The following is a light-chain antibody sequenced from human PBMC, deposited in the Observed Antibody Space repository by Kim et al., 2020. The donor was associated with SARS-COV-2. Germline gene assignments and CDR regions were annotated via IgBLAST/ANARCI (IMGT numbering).Light chain of an antibody. J-gene: IGKJ2*01. Sequence: VSPRERATLSCRASQSVSSNLAWFQHKPGQAPRLLVYGASTRATGIPARFSGSGSETEFTLTISSLQSEDFALYYCQQYNNWPLYTFGQGTKLEI. CDR3: QQYNNWPLYT. CDR1: QSVSSN. CDR2: GAS. V-gene: IGKV3-15*01.